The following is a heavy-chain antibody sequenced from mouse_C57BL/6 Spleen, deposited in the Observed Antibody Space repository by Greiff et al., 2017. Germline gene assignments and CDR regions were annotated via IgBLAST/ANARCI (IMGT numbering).Heavy chain of an antibody. CDR2: INPNNGGT. V-gene: IGHV1-18*01. J-gene: IGHJ2*01. Sequence: EVQLQQSGPELVKPGASVKIPCKASGYTFTDYNMDWVKQSPGKSLEWIGDINPNNGGTIYNQKFKGKATLTVDKSSSTAYMELRSLTSEDTAVYYCARRGYYDYHFDYWGQGTTLTVSS. CDR1: GYTFTDYN. CDR3: ARRGYYDYHFDY. D-gene: IGHD2-4*01.